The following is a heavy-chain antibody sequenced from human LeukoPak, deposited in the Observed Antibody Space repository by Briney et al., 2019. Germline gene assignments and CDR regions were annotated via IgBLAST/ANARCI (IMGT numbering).Heavy chain of an antibody. V-gene: IGHV4-38-2*02. Sequence: PSETLSLTCTVSGHSISSGYYWGWIRQPPGKGLEWIGSIYHSGSTYYNPSLKSRVTISVDTSKNQFSLKLSSVTAADTAVYYCARLVVDAFDIWGQGTMVTVSS. D-gene: IGHD2-15*01. CDR2: IYHSGST. J-gene: IGHJ3*02. CDR1: GHSISSGYY. CDR3: ARLVVDAFDI.